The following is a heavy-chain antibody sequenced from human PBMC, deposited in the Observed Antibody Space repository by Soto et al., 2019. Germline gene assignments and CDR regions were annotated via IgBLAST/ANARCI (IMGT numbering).Heavy chain of an antibody. CDR2: SRNIANSYTT. Sequence: GGSLRLSCAASGFTFSDHHMDWVRQAPGKGLEWVGRSRNIANSYTTEYAASVKGRFTISRDDSKNSVSLQMNSLKTEDTAVNYCTRISSASYLDYWGQGALVTVSS. D-gene: IGHD3-22*01. J-gene: IGHJ4*02. CDR3: TRISSASYLDY. V-gene: IGHV3-72*01. CDR1: GFTFSDHH.